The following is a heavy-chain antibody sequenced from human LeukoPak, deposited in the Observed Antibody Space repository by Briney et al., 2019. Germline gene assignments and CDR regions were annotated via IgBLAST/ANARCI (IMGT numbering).Heavy chain of an antibody. CDR2: ISSTSSYI. CDR3: ARSSGWYHRGPDYYYYYMDV. V-gene: IGHV3-21*01. Sequence: GGSLRLSCAASGFIFNSHSMNWVRQAPGKGLEWVSSISSTSSYIYYADSVKSRFTISRDNAKNSLYLQMNSLRAEDTAVYYCARSSGWYHRGPDYYYYYMDVWGKGTTVTISS. CDR1: GFIFNSHS. D-gene: IGHD6-19*01. J-gene: IGHJ6*03.